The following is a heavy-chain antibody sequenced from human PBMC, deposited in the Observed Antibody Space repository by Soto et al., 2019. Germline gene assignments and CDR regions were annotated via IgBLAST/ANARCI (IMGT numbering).Heavy chain of an antibody. CDR1: GYSISTGYY. CDR3: ARVLGYYGSGSYYNRILDY. D-gene: IGHD3-10*01. CDR2: IYHSGST. Sequence: ETLSLTYAVSGYSISTGYYWGWIRQPPGKGLAWIGSIYHSGSTYYNPSLKSRVTISVDTSKNQFSLKLSSVTAADTAVYYCARVLGYYGSGSYYNRILDYWGQGTLVTVSS. J-gene: IGHJ4*02. V-gene: IGHV4-38-2*01.